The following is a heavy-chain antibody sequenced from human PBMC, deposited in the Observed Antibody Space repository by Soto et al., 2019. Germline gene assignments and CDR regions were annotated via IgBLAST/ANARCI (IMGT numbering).Heavy chain of an antibody. CDR1: GFIVRRNH. CDR2: IYSGGTT. V-gene: IGHV3-66*01. CDR3: ARSCGGDCYDAFDI. D-gene: IGHD2-21*02. Sequence: GGSLRLSCAASGFIVRRNHMSWVRPAPGKGLEWVSVIYSGGTTYHADSVKGRFTISRDNSKNTLYLQMNSLRAEDTAVYYCARSCGGDCYDAFDIWGQGTRVTVSS. J-gene: IGHJ3*02.